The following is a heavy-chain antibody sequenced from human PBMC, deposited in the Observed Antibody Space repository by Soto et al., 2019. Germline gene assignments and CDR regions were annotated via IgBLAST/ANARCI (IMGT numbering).Heavy chain of an antibody. Sequence: QVQLVESGGGVVQPGTSLRLSCAASGFTFSRYAMHWVRQAPGKGLEWVALISYDGSNKYYADSVKGRFTISRDTSKNTLYLQMNSLRDEDTAVYYCAKDHRTTVTTRGVWYFVYWGQGTLVTVSS. V-gene: IGHV3-30*18. D-gene: IGHD4-17*01. CDR3: AKDHRTTVTTRGVWYFVY. CDR1: GFTFSRYA. J-gene: IGHJ4*02. CDR2: ISYDGSNK.